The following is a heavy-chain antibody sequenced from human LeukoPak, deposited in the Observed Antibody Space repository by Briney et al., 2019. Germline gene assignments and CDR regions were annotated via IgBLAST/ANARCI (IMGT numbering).Heavy chain of an antibody. J-gene: IGHJ6*03. CDR2: FDPEDGET. CDR1: GYTLTELS. D-gene: IGHD2-2*02. CDR3: ATRVVPAAIGVYYYYMDV. Sequence: ASVKVSCKVSGYTLTELSMHWVRQAPGKGLEWMGGFDPEDGETIYAQKFQGRVTMTEDTSTDTAYMELSSLRSEDTAVYYCATRVVPAAIGVYYYYMDVWGKGTTVTVSS. V-gene: IGHV1-24*01.